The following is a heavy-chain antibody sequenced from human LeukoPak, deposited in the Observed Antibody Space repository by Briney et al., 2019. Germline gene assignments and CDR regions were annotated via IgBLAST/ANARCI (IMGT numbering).Heavy chain of an antibody. Sequence: PGGSLRLSCAASGFTFSTYTMNWVRQAPAKGLEWVSSISSSSSYIYYADSVKGRFTISRDNAKSSLYLQMNSLRAEDTAVYYCAKDSVRGYSGYGNDGFDIWGQGTMVTVSS. CDR3: AKDSVRGYSGYGNDGFDI. D-gene: IGHD5-12*01. V-gene: IGHV3-21*04. J-gene: IGHJ3*02. CDR2: ISSSSSYI. CDR1: GFTFSTYT.